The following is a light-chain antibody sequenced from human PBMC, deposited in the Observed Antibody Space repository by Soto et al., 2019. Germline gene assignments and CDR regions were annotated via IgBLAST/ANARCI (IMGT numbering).Light chain of an antibody. Sequence: AIQMTQSPSSLSASVGDRVTITCRASQGIRNDLGWYQQKPGKAPKLLIYAASSLQSGVPSSFSGSGSGTDFTRTIGSLQPEDFATYCCLQDYNYPLNFGGGTKVDIK. CDR2: AAS. J-gene: IGKJ4*01. V-gene: IGKV1-6*01. CDR1: QGIRND. CDR3: LQDYNYPLN.